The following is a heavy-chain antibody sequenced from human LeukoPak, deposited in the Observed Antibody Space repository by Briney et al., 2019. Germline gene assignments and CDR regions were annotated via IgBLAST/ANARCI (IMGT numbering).Heavy chain of an antibody. CDR3: ARVVPAAPAIGKIARYYGMDV. J-gene: IGHJ6*02. CDR2: INHSGST. CDR1: GGSISSYY. V-gene: IGHV4-34*01. Sequence: SETLSLTCTVSGGSISSYYWSWIRQPPGKGLEWIGEINHSGSTNYNPSLKSRVTISVDTSKNQFSLKLSSVTAADTAVYYCARVVPAAPAIGKIARYYGMDVWGQGTTVTVSS. D-gene: IGHD2-2*01.